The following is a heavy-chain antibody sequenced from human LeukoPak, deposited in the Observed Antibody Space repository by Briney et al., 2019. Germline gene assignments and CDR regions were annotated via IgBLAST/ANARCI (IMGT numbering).Heavy chain of an antibody. CDR2: ISTGGTT. J-gene: IGHJ6*03. D-gene: IGHD2-8*02. CDR1: AFTFNKYA. CDR3: ARDPGVILVHYMDV. Sequence: GGSLRLSCAASAFTFNKYAMTWVRQAPGKGLERVSAISTGGTTYYSDSVKGRFAISRGNSEDTVFLQMNSLRADDTATYYCARDPGVILVHYMDVWGRGTTVTVSS. V-gene: IGHV3-23*01.